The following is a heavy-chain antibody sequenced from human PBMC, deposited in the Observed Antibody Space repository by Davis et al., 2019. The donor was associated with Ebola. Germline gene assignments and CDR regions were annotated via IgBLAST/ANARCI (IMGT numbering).Heavy chain of an antibody. Sequence: GESLNIPCEASGFTFRPYWMHWVRQAPAQGPEWVVRTSGDGGGTSYADSVRGRFTISRDNDRNTVNLQMNSLRVDDTAMYYCARGSTLAAFWSFDLWGRGTFVTVSS. V-gene: IGHV3-74*01. CDR1: GFTFRPYW. CDR3: ARGSTLAAFWSFDL. D-gene: IGHD6-19*01. CDR2: TSGDGGGT. J-gene: IGHJ2*01.